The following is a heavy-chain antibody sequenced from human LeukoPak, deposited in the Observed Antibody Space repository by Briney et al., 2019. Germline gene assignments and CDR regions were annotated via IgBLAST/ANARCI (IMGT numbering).Heavy chain of an antibody. J-gene: IGHJ4*02. CDR2: INTNTGNP. Sequence: ASVKVSCKASEYTFTSYAMNWVRQAPGQGLEWMGWINTNTGNPTYARGFTGRFVFSLDTSVNTAYLEISSLKAEDSAVYYCARGGSSWYDYWGQGTLVTVSS. CDR3: ARGGSSWYDY. V-gene: IGHV7-4-1*02. D-gene: IGHD6-13*01. CDR1: EYTFTSYA.